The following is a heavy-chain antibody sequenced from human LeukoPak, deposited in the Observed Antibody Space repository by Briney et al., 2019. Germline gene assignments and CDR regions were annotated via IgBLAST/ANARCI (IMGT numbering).Heavy chain of an antibody. J-gene: IGHJ4*02. D-gene: IGHD3-22*01. CDR1: GGSISSYY. CDR2: IYYSGST. CDR3: ARGYYYDSSGYSGFDY. Sequence: SETLSLTCTVSGGSISSYYWSWIRQPPGKGLEWIGYIYYSGSTNYNPSLKSRVTISVDTSKNQFSLKLSSVTAADTAVYYCARGYYYDSSGYSGFDYWGQGTLVTVSS. V-gene: IGHV4-59*01.